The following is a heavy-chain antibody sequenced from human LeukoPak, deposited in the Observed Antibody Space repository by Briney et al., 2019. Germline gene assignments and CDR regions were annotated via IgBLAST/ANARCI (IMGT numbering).Heavy chain of an antibody. D-gene: IGHD6-19*01. J-gene: IGHJ6*03. CDR1: GGSISSSSYY. CDR2: IYYSGST. Sequence: SETLSLTCTVSGGSISSSSYYWGWIRQPPGKGLEWIGIIYYSGSTYYNPSLKSRVTISVDTSKNQFSLKLSSVAAADTAVYYCARKLLEEQWLAFYCYMDVWGKGTTVTVSS. CDR3: ARKLLEEQWLAFYCYMDV. V-gene: IGHV4-39*01.